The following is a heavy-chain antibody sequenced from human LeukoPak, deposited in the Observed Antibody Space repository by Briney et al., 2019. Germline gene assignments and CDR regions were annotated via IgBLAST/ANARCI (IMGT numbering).Heavy chain of an antibody. J-gene: IGHJ3*02. V-gene: IGHV4-39*01. D-gene: IGHD5-12*01. CDR1: GGSISSSHYY. CDR2: IYYSGST. Sequence: SEILSLTCTVSGGSISSSHYYWGWICQPPGKGLEWIGSIYYSGSTYYNPSLKSRVTISVDTSKKQFSLKLSSVTAADTTVYYCARTGYSGGAIWGQGTMVTVSS. CDR3: ARTGYSGGAI.